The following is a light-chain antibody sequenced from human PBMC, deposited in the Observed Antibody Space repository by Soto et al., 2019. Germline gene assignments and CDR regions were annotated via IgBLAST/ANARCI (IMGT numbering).Light chain of an antibody. J-gene: IGKJ4*01. CDR1: QSIGSY. CDR2: DAS. CDR3: QQRAYKRWVPT. V-gene: IGKV3-11*01. Sequence: EIVMTQSPATLSLSPGERVTLSCRASQSIGSYLPWYQQKPGQAPRLLIYDASNRATGIPARFSGSGSGTDITFTITSLEPEDFAFYYCQQRAYKRWVPTFGGGTKVEIK.